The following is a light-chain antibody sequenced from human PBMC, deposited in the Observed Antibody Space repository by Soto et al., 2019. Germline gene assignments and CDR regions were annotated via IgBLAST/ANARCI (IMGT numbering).Light chain of an antibody. CDR1: NSDIGAGYD. CDR3: RSFSSGTTEYV. Sequence: QSALTQPASVSGSPGQSITISCSGANSDIGAGYDVSWYQQYPGKAPKVLIYAANYRPSGVPYRFSGSKSGSTASLTISGLQAEDEADYYCRSFSSGTTEYVFGRGTKLTVL. V-gene: IGLV2-14*01. CDR2: AAN. J-gene: IGLJ1*01.